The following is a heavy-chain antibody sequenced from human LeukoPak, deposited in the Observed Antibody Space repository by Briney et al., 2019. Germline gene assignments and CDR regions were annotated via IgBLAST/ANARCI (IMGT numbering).Heavy chain of an antibody. CDR1: GYTFPSYS. Sequence: GPVEGFFKGSGYTFPSYSMHLGGPAPRQKLEGVGWINAGNGNTKYSQKFQGRVTITRDTSASTAYMELSSLRSEDTAVYYCARGAGYYDSSGYYPLDYWGQGTLVTVSS. V-gene: IGHV1-3*01. J-gene: IGHJ4*02. D-gene: IGHD3-22*01. CDR3: ARGAGYYDSSGYYPLDY. CDR2: INAGNGNT.